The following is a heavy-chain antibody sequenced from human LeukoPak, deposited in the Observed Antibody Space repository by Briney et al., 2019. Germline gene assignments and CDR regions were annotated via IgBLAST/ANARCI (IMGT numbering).Heavy chain of an antibody. J-gene: IGHJ4*02. Sequence: ASVKVSCKTSGYSENFYGITWVRQVAGQGLEWMGWISAQHGQTEYAPNSQDRVTMTTDTYTNTAYMELRSLRSDDAAVYYCAGSLGYCTSNVCYLKYWGQGTLVTVSS. CDR1: GYSENFYG. V-gene: IGHV1-18*01. D-gene: IGHD2-8*01. CDR2: ISAQHGQT. CDR3: AGSLGYCTSNVCYLKY.